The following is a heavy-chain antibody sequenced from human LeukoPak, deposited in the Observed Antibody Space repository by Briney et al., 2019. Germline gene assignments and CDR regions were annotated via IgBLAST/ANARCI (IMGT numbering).Heavy chain of an antibody. CDR1: GGSVSSGDFY. D-gene: IGHD1-26*01. V-gene: IGHV4-39*07. CDR2: NCYSGIP. J-gene: IGHJ4*02. Sequence: SEALSLTCAVSGGSVSSGDFYWGWVRQPPGKGLEWIGNNCYSGIPWYRPCLKSLVTVSTDMSKHQLSLNLNSVAAAETAVYYCVRSGTRLQTGFDFWSQGALVTVSS. CDR3: VRSGTRLQTGFDF.